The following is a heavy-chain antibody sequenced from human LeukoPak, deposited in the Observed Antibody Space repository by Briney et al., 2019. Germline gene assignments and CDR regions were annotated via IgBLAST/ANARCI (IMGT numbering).Heavy chain of an antibody. Sequence: GGSLRLSCAASGFTFSDYYMSWIRQAPGKGLEWVSYISSSGSTIYYADSVKGRFTISRDNSKNTLYLQMNSLRAEDTAVYYCAKDSSSGWQAFDYWGQGTLVTVSS. CDR2: ISSSGSTI. CDR3: AKDSSSGWQAFDY. V-gene: IGHV3-11*04. CDR1: GFTFSDYY. J-gene: IGHJ4*02. D-gene: IGHD6-19*01.